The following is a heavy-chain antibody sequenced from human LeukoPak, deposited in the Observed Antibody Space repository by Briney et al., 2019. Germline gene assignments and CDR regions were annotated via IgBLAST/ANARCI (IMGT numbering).Heavy chain of an antibody. CDR1: GGSVSSGSYY. CDR2: IYYSGST. Sequence: SETLSLTCTVSGGSVSSGSYYWSWIRQPPGKGLEWIGYIYYSGSTDYNPSLKSRVTISIDTSKNQFSLKLSSVTAADTAVYYCARDQIGYGLDYWGQGTLVTVSS. V-gene: IGHV4-61*01. J-gene: IGHJ4*02. CDR3: ARDQIGYGLDY. D-gene: IGHD5-18*01.